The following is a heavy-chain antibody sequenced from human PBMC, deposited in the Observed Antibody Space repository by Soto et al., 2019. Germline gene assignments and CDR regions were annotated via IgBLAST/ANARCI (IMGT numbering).Heavy chain of an antibody. J-gene: IGHJ5*02. CDR3: ARDRAIAANNWFDP. CDR2: IWYDGSNK. Sequence: VQLVESGGGLVQPGGSLRLSCAASGFTFSSYWMSWVRQAPGKGLEWVAVIWYDGSNKYYADSVKGRFTISRDNSKNTLYLQMNSLRAEDTAVYYCARDRAIAANNWFDPWGQGTLVTVSS. CDR1: GFTFSSYW. D-gene: IGHD6-13*01. V-gene: IGHV3-33*08.